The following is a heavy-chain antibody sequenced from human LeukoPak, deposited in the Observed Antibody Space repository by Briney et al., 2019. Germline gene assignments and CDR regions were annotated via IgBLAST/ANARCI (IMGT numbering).Heavy chain of an antibody. J-gene: IGHJ4*02. CDR2: IRNDETEI. CDR3: AKDGGRYRFDF. Sequence: QTGGSLRLSCAASGFTFSSYGMHWVRQAPGKGLEWVSFIRNDETEIHYADFAKGRFTISRDRSKNSVYLQMNSLRPDDTALYYCAKDGGRYRFDFWGQGTMVTVSS. CDR1: GFTFSSYG. V-gene: IGHV3-30*02. D-gene: IGHD3-16*02.